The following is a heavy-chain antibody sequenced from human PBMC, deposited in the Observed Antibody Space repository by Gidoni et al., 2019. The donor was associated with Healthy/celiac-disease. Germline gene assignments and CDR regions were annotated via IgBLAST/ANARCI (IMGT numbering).Heavy chain of an antibody. D-gene: IGHD5-18*01. CDR3: ARAHTAMGSFDY. V-gene: IGHV3-30*04. Sequence: QVQLVESGGGVVQPGRSLRLSCAASGFTFSSYAMHWVRQAPGKGLEWVEVISYDGSNKYYADSVKGRFTISRDNSKNTLYLQMNSLRAEDTAVYYCARAHTAMGSFDYWGQGTLVTVSS. CDR1: GFTFSSYA. J-gene: IGHJ4*02. CDR2: ISYDGSNK.